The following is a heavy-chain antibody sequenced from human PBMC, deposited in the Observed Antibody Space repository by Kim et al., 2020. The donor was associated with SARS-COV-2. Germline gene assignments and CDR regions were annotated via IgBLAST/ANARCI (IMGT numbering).Heavy chain of an antibody. CDR2: ISAYNGNT. CDR3: ARGSGDILTGYYFFDY. Sequence: ASVKVSCKASGYTFTSYGISWVRQAPGQGLEWMGWISAYNGNTNYAQKLQGRVTMTTDTSTSTAYMELRSLRSDDTAVYYCARGSGDILTGYYFFDYWGQGTLVTVSS. D-gene: IGHD3-9*01. J-gene: IGHJ4*02. CDR1: GYTFTSYG. V-gene: IGHV1-18*04.